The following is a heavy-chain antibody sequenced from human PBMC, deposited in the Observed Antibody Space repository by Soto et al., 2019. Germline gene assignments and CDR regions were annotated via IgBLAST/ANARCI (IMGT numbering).Heavy chain of an antibody. J-gene: IGHJ6*02. D-gene: IGHD6-13*01. Sequence: QVQLAESGGGVVQPGRSLRLSCAASGFTFSSYGMHWVRQAPGKGLEWVAVIWYDGSNKYYADSVKGRFTISRDNSKNTLYLQMNSLRAEDTAVYYCARDIRKSSSFRGEMDVWGQGTTVTVSS. CDR1: GFTFSSYG. CDR2: IWYDGSNK. V-gene: IGHV3-33*01. CDR3: ARDIRKSSSFRGEMDV.